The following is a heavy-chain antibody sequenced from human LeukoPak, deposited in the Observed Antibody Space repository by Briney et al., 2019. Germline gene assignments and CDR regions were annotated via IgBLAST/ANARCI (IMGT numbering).Heavy chain of an antibody. Sequence: SETLSLTCAVYGGXFSGYYWSWIRQPPGKGLEWIGEISHSGSTNYNPSLKSRVTISVDTSKNQFSLKLSSVTAADTAVYYCARGGGYCSSTSCLRYNWFDPWGQGTLVAVSS. V-gene: IGHV4-34*01. CDR1: GGXFSGYY. D-gene: IGHD2-2*01. J-gene: IGHJ5*02. CDR3: ARGGGYCSSTSCLRYNWFDP. CDR2: ISHSGST.